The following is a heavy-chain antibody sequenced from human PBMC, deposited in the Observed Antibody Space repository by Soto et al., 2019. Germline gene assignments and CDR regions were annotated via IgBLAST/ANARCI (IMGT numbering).Heavy chain of an antibody. J-gene: IGHJ3*02. V-gene: IGHV3-66*01. D-gene: IGHD5-12*01. CDR2: IYSGGST. Sequence: GGSLRLSCAASGCPVSSNYMSWVRQAPGKGLEWVSVIYSGGSTYYADSVKGRFTISRDNSKNTLYLQMNSLRAEDTAVYYCGRGGGYSTLDAFDIWGQGTMVTVSS. CDR1: GCPVSSNY. CDR3: GRGGGYSTLDAFDI.